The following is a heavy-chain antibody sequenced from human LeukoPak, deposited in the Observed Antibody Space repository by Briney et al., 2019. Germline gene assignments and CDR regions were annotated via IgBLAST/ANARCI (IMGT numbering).Heavy chain of an antibody. J-gene: IGHJ6*03. V-gene: IGHV3-30*02. Sequence: GGSLRLSCAASRFTFSSYGMHWVRQAPGKGLEWVAFIRYDGSNKYYADSVKGRFTISRDNSKNTLYLQMNSLRAEDTAVYYCAKRYSSQSYYYYYYMDVWGKGTTVTISS. D-gene: IGHD6-19*01. CDR1: RFTFSSYG. CDR3: AKRYSSQSYYYYYYMDV. CDR2: IRYDGSNK.